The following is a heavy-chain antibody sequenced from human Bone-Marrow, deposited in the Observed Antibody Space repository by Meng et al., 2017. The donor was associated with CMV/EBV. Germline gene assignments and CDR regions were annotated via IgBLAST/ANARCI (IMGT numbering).Heavy chain of an antibody. Sequence: GESLKISCAASGFTFSSYAMSWVRQAPGKGLEWVSRIKSDGSSRSYADSVKGRFTIPRDNAKNTLYLQMNSLRAEDTAVYYSARGGFSLGELSPLGYWGQGTLVTVSS. CDR3: ARGGFSLGELSPLGY. V-gene: IGHV3-74*01. CDR1: GFTFSSYA. D-gene: IGHD3-16*02. J-gene: IGHJ4*02. CDR2: IKSDGSSR.